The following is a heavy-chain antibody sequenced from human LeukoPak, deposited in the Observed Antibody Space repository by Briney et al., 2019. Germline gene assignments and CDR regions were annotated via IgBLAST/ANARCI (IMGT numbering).Heavy chain of an antibody. CDR3: AKGYYGSGSFYDGDYYYYYGMDV. CDR2: ISWNSGSI. Sequence: PGGSLRLSCAASGFTFSSYWMHWVRQAPGKGLEWVSGISWNSGSIGYADSVKGRFTISRDNAKNSLYLQMNSLRAEDTALYYCAKGYYGSGSFYDGDYYYYYGMDVWGQGTTVTVSS. CDR1: GFTFSSYW. V-gene: IGHV3-9*01. D-gene: IGHD3-10*01. J-gene: IGHJ6*02.